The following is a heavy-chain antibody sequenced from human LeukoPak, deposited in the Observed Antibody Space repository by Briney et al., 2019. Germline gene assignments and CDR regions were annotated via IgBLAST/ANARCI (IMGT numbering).Heavy chain of an antibody. CDR1: GFTFSSHA. CDR2: ISDDGSNK. CDR3: VKDRSGSWAFDY. D-gene: IGHD1-26*01. J-gene: IGHJ4*02. V-gene: IGHV3-30-3*01. Sequence: GGSLRLTCAASGFTFSSHAMHWVRQAPGKGLEWLAVISDDGSNKYYADSVKGRFTISRDNSKNTLYLQMNTLRAEDTAVYYCVKDRSGSWAFDYWGQGTLVTVSS.